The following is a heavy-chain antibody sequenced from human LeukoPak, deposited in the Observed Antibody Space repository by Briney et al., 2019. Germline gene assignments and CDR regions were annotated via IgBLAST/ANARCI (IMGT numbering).Heavy chain of an antibody. J-gene: IGHJ4*02. CDR3: ATGIVVAGTGYYFDY. CDR2: INPSGGST. D-gene: IGHD6-19*01. V-gene: IGHV1-46*01. Sequence: ASVKVSCKASGYTFTSYYMHWVRQAPGQGLEWMGIINPSGGSTSYAQKFQGRVTMTRDTSTSTVYMELSSLRSEDTAVYYCATGIVVAGTGYYFDYWGQGTMVTVSS. CDR1: GYTFTSYY.